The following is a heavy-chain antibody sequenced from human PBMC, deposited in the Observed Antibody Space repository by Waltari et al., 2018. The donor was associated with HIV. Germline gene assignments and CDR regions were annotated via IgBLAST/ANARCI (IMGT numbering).Heavy chain of an antibody. CDR2: VSESGDST. CDR1: GFTFMNYA. V-gene: IGHV3-23*01. J-gene: IGHJ5*02. D-gene: IGHD2-21*01. Sequence: ELYLLEPGGGVVQPGGSLRVPCGGSGFTFMNYAVSWVRKAPGKGLEWISSVSESGDSTYYADSVEGRFTISRDNSKNMLYLQMNGLRVEDTAVYYCAGEDDRGDFPWGQGTLVTVSA. CDR3: AGEDDRGDFP.